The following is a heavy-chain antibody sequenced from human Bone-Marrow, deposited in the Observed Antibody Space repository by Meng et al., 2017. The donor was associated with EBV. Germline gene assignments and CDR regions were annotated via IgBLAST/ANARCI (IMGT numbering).Heavy chain of an antibody. CDR2: IWYDGSNK. CDR1: GFTFSSYG. CDR3: ARVSIAVAGEYNWFDP. D-gene: IGHD6-19*01. Sequence: QVQLVESGGGVVQPGRFVRRACGASGFTFSSYGMHWVRQAPGKGLEWVAVIWYDGSNKYYADSVKGRFTISRDNSKNTLYLQMNSLRAEDTAVYYCARVSIAVAGEYNWFDPWGQGTLVTVSS. J-gene: IGHJ5*02. V-gene: IGHV3-33*01.